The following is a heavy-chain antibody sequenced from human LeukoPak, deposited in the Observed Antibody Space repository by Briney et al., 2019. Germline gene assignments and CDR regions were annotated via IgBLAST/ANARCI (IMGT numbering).Heavy chain of an antibody. V-gene: IGHV3-30*18. CDR1: GFTFSSYG. Sequence: GRSLGLSCAASGFTFSSYGMHWVRQAPGKGLEWVAVISYDGSNKYYADSVKGRFTISRDNSKNTLYLQMNSLRAEDTAVYYCAKDRFGGVIVTGMDVWGQGTTVTVSS. D-gene: IGHD3-16*02. J-gene: IGHJ6*02. CDR2: ISYDGSNK. CDR3: AKDRFGGVIVTGMDV.